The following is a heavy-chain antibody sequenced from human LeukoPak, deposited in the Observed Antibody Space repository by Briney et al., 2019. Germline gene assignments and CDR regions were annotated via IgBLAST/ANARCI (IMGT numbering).Heavy chain of an antibody. CDR2: ISGSGGST. J-gene: IGHJ4*02. D-gene: IGHD3-9*01. CDR1: GFTFSSYA. V-gene: IGHV3-23*01. CDR3: AKSLGYDILTGHRTSHVYFDY. Sequence: GGSLRLSCAASGFTFSSYAMSWVRQAPGKGLEWVSTISGSGGSTYYADSVKGRFTISRDNSKNTQYLQMNSLRAEDTAVYYCAKSLGYDILTGHRTSHVYFDYWGQGTLVTVSS.